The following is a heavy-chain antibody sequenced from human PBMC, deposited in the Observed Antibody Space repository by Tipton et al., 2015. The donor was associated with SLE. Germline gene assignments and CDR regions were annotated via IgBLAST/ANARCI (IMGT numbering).Heavy chain of an antibody. Sequence: TLSLTCTVPGGSITSNSYYWVWVRQPPGKGLEYIGSIYYSGSTYYNPSLESRVTISVDMSKNQFSLRLRSVTAADTAVYYCAREDRGAFDIWGQGTMVTVSS. D-gene: IGHD2-15*01. CDR1: GGSITSNSYY. V-gene: IGHV4-39*07. CDR3: AREDRGAFDI. J-gene: IGHJ3*02. CDR2: IYYSGST.